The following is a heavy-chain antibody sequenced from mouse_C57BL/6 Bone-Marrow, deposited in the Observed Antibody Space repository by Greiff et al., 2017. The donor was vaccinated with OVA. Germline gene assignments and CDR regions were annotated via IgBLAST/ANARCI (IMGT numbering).Heavy chain of an antibody. V-gene: IGHV1-22*01. J-gene: IGHJ2*01. D-gene: IGHD1-1*01. Sequence: EVKLMESGPELVKPGASVKMSCKASGYTFTDYNMHWVKQSHGKSLEWIGYINPNNGGTSYNQKFKGKATLTVNKSSSTAYMELRSLTSEDSAVYYCARLGTTVEDFDYWGQGTTLTVSS. CDR2: INPNNGGT. CDR3: ARLGTTVEDFDY. CDR1: GYTFTDYN.